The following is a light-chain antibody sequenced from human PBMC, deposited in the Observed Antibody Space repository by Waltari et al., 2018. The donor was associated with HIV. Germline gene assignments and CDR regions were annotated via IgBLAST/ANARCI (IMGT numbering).Light chain of an antibody. CDR2: GAS. CDR1: QSVSSSY. V-gene: IGKV3-20*01. J-gene: IGKJ1*01. CDR3: QQYGSSPPWT. Sequence: EIVLTQSPGTLSLSPGERATLSCRASQSVSSSYLAWYQQKPGQAPRLLSYGASSRDTGIPDRFSGSGSGTDFTLTISRLEPEDFAVYYCQQYGSSPPWTFGQGTKVEIK.